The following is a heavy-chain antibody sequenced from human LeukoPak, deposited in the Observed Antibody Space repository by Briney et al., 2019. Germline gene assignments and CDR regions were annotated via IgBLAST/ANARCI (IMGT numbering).Heavy chain of an antibody. CDR1: GYTFINYD. Sequence: ASVKVSCKASGYTFINYDINWVRQATGQGLEWMGWMNPNSGNTGYAQKFQGRVTMTRNTSISTAYMELSSLRSEDTAVYYCARGRIQLWSRDRFDPWGQGTLVTVSS. CDR2: MNPNSGNT. D-gene: IGHD5-18*01. CDR3: ARGRIQLWSRDRFDP. V-gene: IGHV1-8*02. J-gene: IGHJ5*02.